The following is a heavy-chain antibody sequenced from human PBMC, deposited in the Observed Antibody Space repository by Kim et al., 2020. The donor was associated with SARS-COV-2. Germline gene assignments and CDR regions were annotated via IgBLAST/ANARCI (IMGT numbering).Heavy chain of an antibody. Sequence: GMNENDGESVRGRFTISRDNSKNTLFLLMNNLKVEDTAHYYCARGARAFDIWGQGTMVTVSS. J-gene: IGHJ3*02. CDR3: ARGARAFDI. V-gene: IGHV3-30*01. CDR2: GMNE.